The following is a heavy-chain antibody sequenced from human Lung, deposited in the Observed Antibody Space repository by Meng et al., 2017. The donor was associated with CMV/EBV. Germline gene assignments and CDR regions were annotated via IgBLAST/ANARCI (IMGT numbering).Heavy chain of an antibody. CDR3: ARRSDDGDHYGY. J-gene: IGHJ4*02. D-gene: IGHD4-17*01. CDR1: GISFRRYD. CDR2: ISTRGKNI. V-gene: IGHV3-21*05. Sequence: GISFRRYDMKWIRQDPGKGLEWVEYISTRGKNIDYADKVKGRFTITRNNAKNSLYMQLNSLRAEDTAVYYCARRSDDGDHYGYWGQGTLVTVSS.